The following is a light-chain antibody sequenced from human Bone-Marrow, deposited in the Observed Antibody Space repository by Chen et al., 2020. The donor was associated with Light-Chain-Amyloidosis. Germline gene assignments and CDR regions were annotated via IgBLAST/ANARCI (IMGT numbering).Light chain of an antibody. Sequence: QSALTQPAYVSGPPGQSITLTCTGTSSDIGGDNHVSWYQQQPDKAPKLMIYEVTNRPSWVPDRFSGSKSDNTASLTISGLQTEDEADYFCSSYTITNTRVFGSGTRVTVL. V-gene: IGLV2-14*01. CDR3: SSYTITNTRV. J-gene: IGLJ1*01. CDR2: EVT. CDR1: SSDIGGDNH.